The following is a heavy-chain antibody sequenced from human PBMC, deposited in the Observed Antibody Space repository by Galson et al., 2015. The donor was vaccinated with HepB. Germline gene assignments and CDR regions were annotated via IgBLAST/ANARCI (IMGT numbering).Heavy chain of an antibody. V-gene: IGHV5-51*01. D-gene: IGHD6-13*01. CDR2: IYPGDSDT. CDR1: GYSFTSHW. J-gene: IGHJ4*02. CDR3: ARQDGVAAPRFVDY. Sequence: QSGAEVKESGESLRISCKVSGYSFTSHWIAWVRQNPGKGLEWMGIIYPGDSDTRYNPSFQGQVTISLDKSISTVFLQWSSLKASDTAMYYCARQDGVAAPRFVDYWGQGTLVSVSS.